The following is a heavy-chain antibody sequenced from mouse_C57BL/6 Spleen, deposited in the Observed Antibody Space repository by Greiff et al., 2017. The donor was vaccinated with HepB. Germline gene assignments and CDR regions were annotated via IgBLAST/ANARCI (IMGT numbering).Heavy chain of an antibody. CDR1: GYTFTSYW. CDR3: ARGDYGSSYRNFDY. V-gene: IGHV1-69*01. Sequence: QVQLQQPGAELVMPGASVKLSCKASGYTFTSYWMHWVKQRPGQGLEWIGEIDPSDSYTNYNQKFKGKSTLTVDKSSSTAYMQLSSLTSEDSAVYYCARGDYGSSYRNFDYWGQGTTLTVSS. D-gene: IGHD1-1*01. J-gene: IGHJ2*01. CDR2: IDPSDSYT.